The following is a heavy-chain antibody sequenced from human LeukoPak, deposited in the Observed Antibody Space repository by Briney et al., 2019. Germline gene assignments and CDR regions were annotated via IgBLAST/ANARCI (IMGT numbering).Heavy chain of an antibody. V-gene: IGHV3-49*04. CDR3: TPQYYYDSSGYYHLFDY. J-gene: IGHJ4*02. CDR1: GFTFGDYA. Sequence: GGSLRLSCTAPGFTFGDYAMSWVRQPPGKGLEWVGFIRSKAYGGTTEYAASVKGRFTISRDDSKSIAYLQMNSLTTEDTAVYYCTPQYYYDSSGYYHLFDYWGQGTLVTVSS. CDR2: IRSKAYGGTT. D-gene: IGHD3-22*01.